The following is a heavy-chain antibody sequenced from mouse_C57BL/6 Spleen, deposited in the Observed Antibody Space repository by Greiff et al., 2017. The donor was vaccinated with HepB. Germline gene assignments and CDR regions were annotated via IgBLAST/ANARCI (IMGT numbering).Heavy chain of an antibody. Sequence: EVHLVESGAELVRPGASVKLSCTASGFNIKDDYMHWVKQRPEQGLEWIGWIDPENGDTEYASKFQGKATITADTSSNTAYLQLSSLTSEDTAVYYCTFYDYDVGDYWGQGTSVTVSS. J-gene: IGHJ4*01. CDR2: IDPENGDT. D-gene: IGHD2-4*01. CDR3: TFYDYDVGDY. CDR1: GFNIKDDY. V-gene: IGHV14-4*01.